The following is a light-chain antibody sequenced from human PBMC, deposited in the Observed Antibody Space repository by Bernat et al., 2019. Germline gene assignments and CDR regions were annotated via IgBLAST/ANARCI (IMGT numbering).Light chain of an antibody. CDR1: QSISSW. J-gene: IGKJ4*01. V-gene: IGKV1-5*03. CDR2: KAS. Sequence: DIQMTQSPSTLSASVGDRVTITCRASQSISSWLAWYQQKPGKAPKLLIYKASNLESGVPSRFSGSGSGTEFALTISSLQPDDFATYYCQQYSSLLPFGGGTKVEIK. CDR3: QQYSSLLP.